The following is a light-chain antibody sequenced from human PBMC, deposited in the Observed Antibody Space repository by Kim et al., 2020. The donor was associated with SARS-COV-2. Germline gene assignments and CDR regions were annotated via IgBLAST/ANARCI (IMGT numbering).Light chain of an antibody. CDR2: AAS. Sequence: AAIGDRVTMTGRASQDINNYLAWYQPKPGTAPKHLFYAASTLQSGVPSRFIGRRSETDFTLTISSLQPGDGATYYFLKYINSPLTFRGGTKVDI. J-gene: IGKJ4*01. CDR1: QDINNY. V-gene: IGKV1-27*01. CDR3: LKYINSPLT.